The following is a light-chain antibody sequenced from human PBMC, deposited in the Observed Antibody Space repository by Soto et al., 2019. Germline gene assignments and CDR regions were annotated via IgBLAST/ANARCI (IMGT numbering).Light chain of an antibody. CDR3: SSYGASSTL. V-gene: IGLV2-14*03. Sequence: QSALTQPASVSGSPGQSITISCTGSTSDIGGYNYVSWYLQHPGKAPKLLIYDVSYRPSGISDRFSGSKSGNTASLTISGLQPEDEADYYCSSYGASSTLFGGGTKLTVL. J-gene: IGLJ2*01. CDR1: TSDIGGYNY. CDR2: DVS.